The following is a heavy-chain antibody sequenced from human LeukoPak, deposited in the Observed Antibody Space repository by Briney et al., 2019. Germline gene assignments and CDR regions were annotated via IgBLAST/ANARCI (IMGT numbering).Heavy chain of an antibody. D-gene: IGHD1-14*01. CDR3: ARDLAAGHNWNHPSAFDP. Sequence: SETLSLTCTVSGGSISSYYWSWIRQPPGKGLEWIRYIYYSGSTNYNPSLKSRVTISVDTSKNQFSLKLSSVTAADTAVYYCARDLAAGHNWNHPSAFDPWGQGTLVTVSS. J-gene: IGHJ5*02. CDR1: GGSISSYY. V-gene: IGHV4-59*01. CDR2: IYYSGST.